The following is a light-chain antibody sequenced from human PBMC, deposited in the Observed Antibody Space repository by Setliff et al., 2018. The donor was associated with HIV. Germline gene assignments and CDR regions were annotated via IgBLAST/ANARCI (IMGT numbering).Light chain of an antibody. J-gene: IGLJ1*01. CDR1: SSDVGGYNY. V-gene: IGLV2-14*01. CDR3: SSYTSSSTLYV. CDR2: DVS. Sequence: QSVLTQPASVSGSLGQSITISCTGTSSDVGGYNYVSWYQQHPGKAPKLMIYDVSKRSSGVSNRFSGSKSGNTASLTISGLQAEDEADYYCSSYTSSSTLYVFGTGTKVTVL.